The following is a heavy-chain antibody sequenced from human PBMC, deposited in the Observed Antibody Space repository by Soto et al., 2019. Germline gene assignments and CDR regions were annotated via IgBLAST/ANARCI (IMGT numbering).Heavy chain of an antibody. V-gene: IGHV3-23*01. Sequence: GGSLRLSCAASGFTFSSYAMSWVRQAPGRGLEWVSAISGSGGSTYYADSVKGRFTISRDNSKSTLYLQMNSLRAEDTAVYYCAKLPVYSYGYELRENWFDPWGQGTLVTVSS. CDR2: ISGSGGST. CDR3: AKLPVYSYGYELRENWFDP. D-gene: IGHD5-18*01. J-gene: IGHJ5*02. CDR1: GFTFSSYA.